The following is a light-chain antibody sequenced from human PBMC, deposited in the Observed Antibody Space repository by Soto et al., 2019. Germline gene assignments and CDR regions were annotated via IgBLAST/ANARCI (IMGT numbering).Light chain of an antibody. CDR1: SSDVGGYNY. V-gene: IGLV2-14*01. Sequence: VLTQPASVPGSPGQSITISCTGTSSDVGGYNYVSWYQQHPGKAPKLMIYEVSNRPSGVSNRFSGSKSGNTASLTISGLQAEDEADYYCSSYTSSSTLNVFGTGTKVTVL. CDR3: SSYTSSSTLNV. CDR2: EVS. J-gene: IGLJ1*01.